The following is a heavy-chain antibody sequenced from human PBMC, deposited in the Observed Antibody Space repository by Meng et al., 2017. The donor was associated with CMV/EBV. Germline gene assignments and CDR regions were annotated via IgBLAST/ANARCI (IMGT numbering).Heavy chain of an antibody. J-gene: IGHJ4*02. V-gene: IGHV3-30*02. CDR3: AKERGWELLGLFDY. Sequence: GGSLRLSCAASGYTFSSYGMHWVRQAPGKGQEWVAFIRYDGSNKYYADSVKGRFTISRDNSKNTLYLQMNSLRAEDTAVYYCAKERGWELLGLFDYWGQGTLVTVSS. D-gene: IGHD1-26*01. CDR2: IRYDGSNK. CDR1: GYTFSSYG.